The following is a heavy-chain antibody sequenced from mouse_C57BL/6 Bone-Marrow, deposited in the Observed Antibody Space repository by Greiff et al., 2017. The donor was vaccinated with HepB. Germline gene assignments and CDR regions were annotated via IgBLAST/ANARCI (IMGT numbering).Heavy chain of an antibody. CDR3: ARDYYYGSSPDY. V-gene: IGHV1-4*01. D-gene: IGHD1-1*01. J-gene: IGHJ2*01. CDR1: GYTFTSYT. Sequence: QVQLKESGAELARPGASVKMSCKASGYTFTSYTMHWVKQRPGQGLEWIGYINPSSGYTKYNQKFKDKATLTADKSSSTAYMQLSSLTSEDSAVYYCARDYYYGSSPDYWGQGTTLTVSS. CDR2: INPSSGYT.